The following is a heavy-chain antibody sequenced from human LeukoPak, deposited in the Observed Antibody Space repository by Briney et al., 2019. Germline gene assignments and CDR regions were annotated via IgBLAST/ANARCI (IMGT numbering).Heavy chain of an antibody. CDR2: INQDSSEK. Sequence: GGSLGLSCAASGFTFRNYWMSWVRQAPGKGLEWVANINQDSSEKYYVDSVKGRFTISRDNAKNSLSLQMNSLRAEDTAVYYCARDPYNGSYGDDYYYYMDVWGKGTTVTISS. J-gene: IGHJ6*03. CDR3: ARDPYNGSYGDDYYYYMDV. V-gene: IGHV3-7*01. D-gene: IGHD1-26*01. CDR1: GFTFRNYW.